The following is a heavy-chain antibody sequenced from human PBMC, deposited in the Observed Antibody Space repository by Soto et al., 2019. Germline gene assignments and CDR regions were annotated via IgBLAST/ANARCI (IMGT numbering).Heavy chain of an antibody. CDR2: ISQNGDII. CDR1: GFTLSTYV. CDR3: AKDDTSSSSAFDI. V-gene: IGHV3-23*01. Sequence: GGSRRLSCVASGFTLSTYVMSWVGQAPGKGLEWVSGISQNGDIINYADSVKGRFTISRDNSKNTLYLQMNSLRAEDTAVYYCAKDDTSSSSAFDIWGQGTMVTVSS. J-gene: IGHJ3*02. D-gene: IGHD6-6*01.